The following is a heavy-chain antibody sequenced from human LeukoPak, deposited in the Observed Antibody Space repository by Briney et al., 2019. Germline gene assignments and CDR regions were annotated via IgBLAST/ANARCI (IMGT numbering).Heavy chain of an antibody. V-gene: IGHV5-51*01. Sequence: GESLKISCKGSGYSFTTYWIGWVRQMPGKGLELMGIIYPGDSDTRYSPSFQGQVTISADKSVSTAYLQWSSLKASDTAMYYCATSTRWELLKYWGQGTLVTVSS. CDR1: GYSFTTYW. CDR3: ATSTRWELLKY. D-gene: IGHD1-26*01. J-gene: IGHJ4*02. CDR2: IYPGDSDT.